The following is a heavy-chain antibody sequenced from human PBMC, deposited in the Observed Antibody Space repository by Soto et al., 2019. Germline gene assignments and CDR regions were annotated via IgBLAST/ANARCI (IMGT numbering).Heavy chain of an antibody. D-gene: IGHD3-22*01. J-gene: IGHJ4*02. Sequence: GESRKIACKGSGYSFAGYWITWVRQKPGKGLEWMGRIDPSDSQTYYSPSFRGHVTISVTKSITTVFLQWSSLRASDTAMYYCARQIYDSDTGPNFQYYFDSWGQGTPVTVSS. CDR2: IDPSDSQT. V-gene: IGHV5-10-1*01. CDR1: GYSFAGYW. CDR3: ARQIYDSDTGPNFQYYFDS.